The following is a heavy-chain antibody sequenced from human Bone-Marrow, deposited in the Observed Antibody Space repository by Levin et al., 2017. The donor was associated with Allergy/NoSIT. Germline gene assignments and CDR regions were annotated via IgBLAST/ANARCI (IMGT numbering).Heavy chain of an antibody. D-gene: IGHD5-18*01. CDR1: GYTFSWYG. V-gene: IGHV1-18*04. CDR2: ITPYNGNT. J-gene: IGHJ4*02. CDR3: ARAGRYNYGQENDY. Sequence: GESLKISCKASGYTFSWYGITWVRQAPGQGLEWLGWITPYNGNTNYAQNVQGRLTLTTDTPRTTVYMELKNLKSDDTAVYYCARAGRYNYGQENDYWGRGTLVTVSS.